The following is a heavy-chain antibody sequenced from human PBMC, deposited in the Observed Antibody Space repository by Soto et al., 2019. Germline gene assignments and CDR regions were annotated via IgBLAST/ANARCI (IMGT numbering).Heavy chain of an antibody. CDR2: IYPGDSDT. CDR1: GYSFTSYW. CDR3: ARLNRGTAMVTDGMDV. D-gene: IGHD5-18*01. V-gene: IGHV5-51*01. Sequence: XESLKLSCKCSGYSFTSYWIGWVRQMPGKGLEWMGIIYPGDSDTRYSPSFQGQVTISADKSISTAYLQWSSLKASDTTMYYCARLNRGTAMVTDGMDVWGQGTTVTVSS. J-gene: IGHJ6*02.